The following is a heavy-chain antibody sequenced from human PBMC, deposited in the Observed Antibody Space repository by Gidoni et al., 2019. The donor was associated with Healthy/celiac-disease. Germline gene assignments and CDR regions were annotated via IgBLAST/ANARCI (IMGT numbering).Heavy chain of an antibody. J-gene: IGHJ6*03. CDR2: SDPSVSYT. D-gene: IGHD1-26*01. CDR1: GYSFTSYW. V-gene: IGHV5-10-1*01. CDR3: ARLLSPDPTYYYYMDV. Sequence: EVQLVQSGAEAKKHGESLRISGKGSGYSFTSYWISWVRRMPGKGLEWMGGSDPSVSYTNYSPSFQGHVTISSDKSISTAYLQWSSLKASDTAMYYCARLLSPDPTYYYYMDVWGKGTTVTVSS.